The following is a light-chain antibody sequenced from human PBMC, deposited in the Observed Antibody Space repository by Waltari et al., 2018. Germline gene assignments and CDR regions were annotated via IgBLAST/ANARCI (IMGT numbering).Light chain of an antibody. Sequence: EIVMTQSPATLSVSPGARATLSCRASQSVNSNLAWYQQKPGQAPRLLIYGASTRATGIPARFSGSGSGTEFTLTIDSMQSADFAVYYCQHFNNWSSWTFGQGTKVEIK. J-gene: IGKJ1*01. V-gene: IGKV3-15*01. CDR1: QSVNSN. CDR3: QHFNNWSSWT. CDR2: GAS.